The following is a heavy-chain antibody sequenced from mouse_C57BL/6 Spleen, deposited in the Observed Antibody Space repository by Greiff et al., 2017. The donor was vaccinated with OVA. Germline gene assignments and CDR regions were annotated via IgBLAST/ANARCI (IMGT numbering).Heavy chain of an antibody. D-gene: IGHD1-1*01. Sequence: QVQLKESGPELVKPGASVKISCKASGYAFSSSWMNWVKQRPGKGLEWIGRIYPGDGDTNYNGKFKGKATLTADKSSSTAYMQLSSLTSEDSAVYFCAREGSITPFAYWGQGTLVTVSA. CDR2: IYPGDGDT. CDR1: GYAFSSSW. CDR3: AREGSITPFAY. J-gene: IGHJ3*01. V-gene: IGHV1-82*01.